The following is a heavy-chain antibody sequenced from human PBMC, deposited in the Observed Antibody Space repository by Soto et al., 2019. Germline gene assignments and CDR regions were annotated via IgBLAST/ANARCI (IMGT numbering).Heavy chain of an antibody. CDR3: ARATRTTYYYYGMDV. Sequence: EVQLVESGGGVVRPGGSLRLSCAASGFSFDDYGMSWVRQAPGKGLEWVSGIKWNGGSTGYADSVKGRFTISRDNAKNSRYLQMNSLRVEDTALYYCARATRTTYYYYGMDVWGQGTTVTVSS. V-gene: IGHV3-20*04. CDR1: GFSFDDYG. CDR2: IKWNGGST. J-gene: IGHJ6*02.